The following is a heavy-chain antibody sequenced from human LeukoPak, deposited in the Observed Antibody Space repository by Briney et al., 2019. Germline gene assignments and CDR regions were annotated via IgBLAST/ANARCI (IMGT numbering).Heavy chain of an antibody. CDR1: GGSISSYY. CDR3: AGVGRGRNFDY. Sequence: SETLSLTCTVSGGSISSYYWSWIRQPPGKGLEWIGYIYYSGSTNYNPPLKSRVTISVDTSKNQFSLKLSSVTAADTAVYYCAGVGRGRNFDYWGQGTLVTVSS. V-gene: IGHV4-59*01. J-gene: IGHJ4*02. D-gene: IGHD6-6*01. CDR2: IYYSGST.